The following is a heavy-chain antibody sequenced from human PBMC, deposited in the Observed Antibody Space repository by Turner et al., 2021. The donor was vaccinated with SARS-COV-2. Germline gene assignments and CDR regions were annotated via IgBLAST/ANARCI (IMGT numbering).Heavy chain of an antibody. J-gene: IGHJ5*02. CDR1: GWSFSGYS. Sequence: QVQLPQWGAGLLKPSETLSLTCAVYGWSFSGYSWSWIRQPPGKGLEWIGEIIHSGSTNYNPSLKSRVTISLDTSKNQFSLKLSSVTAADTAVYYCARGHPYIAVAVSGFDPWGQGTLVTVSS. CDR2: IIHSGST. V-gene: IGHV4-34*01. CDR3: ARGHPYIAVAVSGFDP. D-gene: IGHD6-19*01.